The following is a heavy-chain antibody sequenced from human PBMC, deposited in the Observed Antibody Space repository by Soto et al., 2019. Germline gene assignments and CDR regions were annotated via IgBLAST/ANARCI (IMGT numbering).Heavy chain of an antibody. CDR2: IIPISGSI. CDR3: DSRERVDAFDV. Sequence: SVKVSCKASGGTFSTYGITWVRQASGQGLEWMGGIIPISGSIKFAQKLQGRLTIIPDESTSTVYMELSSLTSEDTAVYYCDSRERVDAFDVWGQGPM. D-gene: IGHD1-26*01. V-gene: IGHV1-69*13. CDR1: GGTFSTYG. J-gene: IGHJ3*01.